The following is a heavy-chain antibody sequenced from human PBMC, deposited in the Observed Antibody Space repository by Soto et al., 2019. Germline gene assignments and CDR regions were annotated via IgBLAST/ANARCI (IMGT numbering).Heavy chain of an antibody. V-gene: IGHV3-33*01. D-gene: IGHD3-3*01. Sequence: GGSLRLSCAASGFTFSSYGMHWVRQAPGKGLEWVAVIWYDGSNKYYADSVKGRFTISRDNSKNTLYLQMNSLRAEDTAVYYCARDKRSATLDYWGQGTLVTVSS. J-gene: IGHJ4*02. CDR2: IWYDGSNK. CDR1: GFTFSSYG. CDR3: ARDKRSATLDY.